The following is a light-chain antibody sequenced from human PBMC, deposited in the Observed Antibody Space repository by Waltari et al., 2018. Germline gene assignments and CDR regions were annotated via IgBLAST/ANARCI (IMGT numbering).Light chain of an antibody. CDR1: SSDVGGYNS. V-gene: IGLV2-14*03. CDR2: DVS. Sequence: QSALTQPASVSGSPGQSITISCTGTSSDVGGYNSVSWYLQHPGKAPKLMIYDVSNRPLGVSNRFSGSKSGNTASLTISGLQAEDEADYYCSSYTTSSTLVFGGGTKLTVL. CDR3: SSYTTSSTLV. J-gene: IGLJ2*01.